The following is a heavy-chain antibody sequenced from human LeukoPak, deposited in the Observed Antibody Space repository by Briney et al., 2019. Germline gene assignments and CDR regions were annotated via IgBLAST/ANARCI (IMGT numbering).Heavy chain of an antibody. D-gene: IGHD3-22*01. V-gene: IGHV3-21*01. Sequence: GGTLRLSCVASGFTFSSYGMSWVRQAPGKGLEWVSSISSSSRYIYYADSVKGRSTISRDNAKNSLYLQMNSLRAEDTAVYYCARDSYYDSSGYYFDYWGQGTLVTVSS. CDR3: ARDSYYDSSGYYFDY. CDR1: GFTFSSYG. CDR2: ISSSSRYI. J-gene: IGHJ4*02.